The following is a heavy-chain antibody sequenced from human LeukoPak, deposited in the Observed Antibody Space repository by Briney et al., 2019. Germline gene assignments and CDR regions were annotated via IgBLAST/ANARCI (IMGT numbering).Heavy chain of an antibody. CDR3: AVKGGYNDWDAPFDY. CDR2: VNGDGSST. Sequence: GGSLRLSCAASGFTFSSYWMHWVRQAPGEGLVWVARVNGDGSSTTYADSVKGRFTVSRDNAKKALYLQMNSLGAEDTAVYYCAVKGGYNDWDAPFDYWGQGTLVTVSS. J-gene: IGHJ4*02. CDR1: GFTFSSYW. V-gene: IGHV3-74*01. D-gene: IGHD5-12*01.